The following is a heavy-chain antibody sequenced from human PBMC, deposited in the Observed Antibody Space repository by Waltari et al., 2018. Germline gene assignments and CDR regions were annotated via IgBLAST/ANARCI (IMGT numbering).Heavy chain of an antibody. CDR2: IYHSGST. CDR3: ARDEFFTFGGVNV. D-gene: IGHD3-16*01. J-gene: IGHJ4*02. CDR1: GYSISSGYY. V-gene: IGHV4-38-2*02. Sequence: QVQLQESGPGLVKPSETLSLTCAVSGYSISSGYYWGWIRQPPGKGLEWIGSIYHSGSTYYNPSLKSRVTISVDTSKNQFSLKLSSVTAADTAVYYCARDEFFTFGGVNVWGQGTLVTVSS.